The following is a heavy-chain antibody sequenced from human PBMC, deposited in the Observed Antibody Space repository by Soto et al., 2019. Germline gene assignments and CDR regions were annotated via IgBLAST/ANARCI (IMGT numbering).Heavy chain of an antibody. CDR3: ARHVDYKLGAVYGMDV. CDR1: GYSFTSYW. V-gene: IGHV5-10-1*01. D-gene: IGHD4-4*01. J-gene: IGHJ6*02. Sequence: PGESLKISCKGSGYSFTSYWISWVRQMPGKGLEWMGRIDPSDSYTNYSPSFQGHVTISADKSISTAYLQWSSLKASDTAMYYCARHVDYKLGAVYGMDVWGQGTTVTVSS. CDR2: IDPSDSYT.